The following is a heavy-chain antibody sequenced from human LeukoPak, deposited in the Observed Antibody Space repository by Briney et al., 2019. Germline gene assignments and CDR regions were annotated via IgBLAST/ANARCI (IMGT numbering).Heavy chain of an antibody. D-gene: IGHD4-17*01. CDR1: GYTLSDYD. V-gene: IGHV1-8*01. CDR3: ARVKPVPTVSFDP. Sequence: GASVKVSCKASGYTLSDYDINWVRQAPGQGLEYMGWINPNSLIPGYARKLRGRVTLTMDTSIRTAYTELSGLTYDDTAIYYCARVKPVPTVSFDPWGQGTLVTVSS. J-gene: IGHJ5*02. CDR2: INPNSLIP.